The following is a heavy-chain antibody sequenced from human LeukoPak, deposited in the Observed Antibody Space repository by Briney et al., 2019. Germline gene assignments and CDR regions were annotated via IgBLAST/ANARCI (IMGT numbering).Heavy chain of an antibody. CDR2: IWYDGSNK. CDR3: AKEVGASHRYFDY. V-gene: IGHV3-33*06. Sequence: PGGSLRLSCAASGFTFSSYGMHWVRQAPGKRLEWVAVIWYDGSNKYYADSVKGRFTISRDNSKNTLYLQMNSLRAEDTAVYYCAKEVGASHRYFDYWGQGTLVTVSS. D-gene: IGHD1-26*01. J-gene: IGHJ4*02. CDR1: GFTFSSYG.